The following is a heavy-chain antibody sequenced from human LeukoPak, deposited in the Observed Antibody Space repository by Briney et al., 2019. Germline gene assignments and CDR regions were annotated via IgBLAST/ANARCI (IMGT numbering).Heavy chain of an antibody. CDR1: GGSVSNGSYY. CDR3: AAWPLTTRPFDI. D-gene: IGHD3-22*01. CDR2: IYNSGST. V-gene: IGHV4-61*01. Sequence: PSETLSLTCTVSGGSVSNGSYYWSWIRQPPGKGLEWIGYIYNSGSTNYNPSLKSRVTMSLDTSKNLFSPKLSSVTAADTAAYYCAAWPLTTRPFDIWGQGTMVTVSS. J-gene: IGHJ3*02.